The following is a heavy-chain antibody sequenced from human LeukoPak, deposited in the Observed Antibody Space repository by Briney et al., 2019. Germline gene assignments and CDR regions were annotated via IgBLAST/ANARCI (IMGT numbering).Heavy chain of an antibody. CDR3: AKEGLERESFDY. CDR2: IYYSGST. D-gene: IGHD6-19*01. J-gene: IGHJ4*02. V-gene: IGHV4-59*01. CDR1: GGSISSYY. Sequence: SETLSLTCTVSGGSISSYYWSWIRQPPGKGLEWIGYIYYSGSTNYNPSLKSRVTISVDTSKNQFSLKLSSVTAADTAVYYCAKEGLERESFDYWGQGTLVTVSS.